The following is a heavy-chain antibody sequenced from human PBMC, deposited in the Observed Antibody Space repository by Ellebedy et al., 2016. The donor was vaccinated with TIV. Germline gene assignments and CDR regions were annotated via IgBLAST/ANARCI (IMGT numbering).Heavy chain of an antibody. Sequence: PGGSLRLSCAASGFRCSRYDKHWGRQAPGKGLEWVSYISGSSSTIYYADSVKGRFTISRDNAKNSLYLQMNSLRAEDTAVFYCARDRGGHYGEYFDFWGQGTLVTVSS. CDR1: GFRCSRYD. J-gene: IGHJ4*02. D-gene: IGHD4-17*01. CDR3: ARDRGGHYGEYFDF. V-gene: IGHV3-48*03. CDR2: ISGSSSTI.